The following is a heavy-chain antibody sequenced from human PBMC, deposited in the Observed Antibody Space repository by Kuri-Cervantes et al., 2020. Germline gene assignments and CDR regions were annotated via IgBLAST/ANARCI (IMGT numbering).Heavy chain of an antibody. V-gene: IGHV3-7*01. CDR1: GFIFSNYW. CDR3: ARVSSIVGASSDY. J-gene: IGHJ4*02. D-gene: IGHD1-26*01. CDR2: IKHSET. Sequence: GGSLRLSCAASGFIFSNYWMSWVRQAPGKGLEWVANIKHSETFYVDSVKGRFTISRDNAKNSLYLQMSSLRDEDTAVYYCARVSSIVGASSDYWGQGTLVTVSS.